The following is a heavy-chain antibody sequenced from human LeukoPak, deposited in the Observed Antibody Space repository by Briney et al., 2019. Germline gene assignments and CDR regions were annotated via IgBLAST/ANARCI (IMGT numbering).Heavy chain of an antibody. CDR1: GGSISSTSYY. J-gene: IGHJ4*02. Sequence: SETLSLTCTVSGGSISSTSYYWGWIRQPPGKGLEWIGSMYYSGSTYYNPSLKSRVTISVDTSKNQFSLKLSSVTAADTALYYCASNEWSGYYFDYWGQGTLVTVSS. CDR3: ASNEWSGYYFDY. CDR2: MYYSGST. V-gene: IGHV4-39*01. D-gene: IGHD3-3*01.